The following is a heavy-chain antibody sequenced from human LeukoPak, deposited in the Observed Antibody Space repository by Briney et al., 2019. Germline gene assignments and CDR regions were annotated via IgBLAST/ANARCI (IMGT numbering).Heavy chain of an antibody. D-gene: IGHD2-2*01. CDR3: AREVVPAAMPFRYYYYYMDV. CDR2: INPSSGST. J-gene: IGHJ6*03. CDR1: GYTFTSYY. Sequence: ASVKVSCKASGYTFTSYYMHWVCQAPGPGLAWMGIINPSSGSTSYAQKFQGRVTMTRDTSTSTVYMELSSLRSEDTAVYYCAREVVPAAMPFRYYYYYMDVWGKGTTVTVSS. V-gene: IGHV1-46*01.